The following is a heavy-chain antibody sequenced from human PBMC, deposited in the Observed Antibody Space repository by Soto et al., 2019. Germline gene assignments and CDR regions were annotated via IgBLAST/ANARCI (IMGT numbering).Heavy chain of an antibody. CDR2: ISSNGDST. CDR3: ARARARGWPAFDI. D-gene: IGHD3-22*01. V-gene: IGHV3-64*02. J-gene: IGHJ3*02. CDR1: GFTFSIYA. Sequence: GGSLRLSCAASGFTFSIYAMHWVRQAPGKGLEYVSAISSNGDSTYYADSVKGRFTISRDNSKNTLYLQMGSLRAEDMAVYYCARARARGWPAFDIWGQGTMVTVSS.